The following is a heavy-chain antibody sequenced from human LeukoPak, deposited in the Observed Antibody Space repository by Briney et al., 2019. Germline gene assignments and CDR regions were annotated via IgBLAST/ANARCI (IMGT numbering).Heavy chain of an antibody. CDR2: ITTYNGEK. Sequence: ASVRVSCKTSGYTISEYGISWVRQAPGQGLEWVGWITTYNGEKIYSQRFQGRVTMTTDTSSVTYYMELRNLRSDDTAIYYCARDCSNGVCYPRDYWGQGTQVVVST. V-gene: IGHV1-18*01. D-gene: IGHD2-8*01. CDR1: GYTISEYG. CDR3: ARDCSNGVCYPRDY. J-gene: IGHJ4*02.